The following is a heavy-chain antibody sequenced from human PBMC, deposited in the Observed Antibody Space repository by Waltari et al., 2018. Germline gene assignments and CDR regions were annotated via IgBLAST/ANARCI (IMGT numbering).Heavy chain of an antibody. CDR3: ARGRSGYLGYFDY. CDR1: GYSISSGYY. J-gene: IGHJ4*02. Sequence: QVQLQESGPGLVKPSETLSLTCTVSGYSISSGYYWGWIRQPPGKGLEWIGSIYHSGSTYYNPSLKIRVTISVDTSKNQFSLKLSSVTAADTAVYYCARGRSGYLGYFDYWGQGTLVTVSS. D-gene: IGHD3-3*01. CDR2: IYHSGST. V-gene: IGHV4-38-2*02.